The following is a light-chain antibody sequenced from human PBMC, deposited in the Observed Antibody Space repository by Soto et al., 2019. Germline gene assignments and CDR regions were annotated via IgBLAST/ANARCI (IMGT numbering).Light chain of an antibody. CDR3: QSYDRSLSYV. CDR2: GNS. CDR1: SSDIGAGYD. V-gene: IGLV1-40*01. Sequence: QSVLTQPPSVSGAPGQRVTFSCTGSSSDIGAGYDVHWYQQLPRTAPKLLIYGNSNRPSGVPDRFSGSKSGTSASLAITGLQAEDEADYYCQSYDRSLSYVFGTGTKV. J-gene: IGLJ1*01.